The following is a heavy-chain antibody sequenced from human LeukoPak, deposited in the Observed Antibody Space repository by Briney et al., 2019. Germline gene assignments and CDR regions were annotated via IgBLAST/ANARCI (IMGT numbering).Heavy chain of an antibody. CDR2: IYSGGST. D-gene: IGHD6-19*01. CDR1: GFTVSSNY. J-gene: IGHJ4*02. V-gene: IGHV3-53*01. Sequence: GGSLRLSCAASGFTVSSNYMSWVRQAPGKGQEWVSVIYSGGSTYYADSVKGRFTISRDNSKNTLYLQMNSLRAEDTAVYYCARESGNGEQWLGYWGQGTLVTVSS. CDR3: ARESGNGEQWLGY.